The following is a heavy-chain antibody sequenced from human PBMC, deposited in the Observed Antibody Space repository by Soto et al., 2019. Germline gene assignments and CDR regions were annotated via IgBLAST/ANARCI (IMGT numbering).Heavy chain of an antibody. Sequence: PGGSLRLSCAASGFTFSDYTMNWVRQAPGKGLEWVSSISRSGIYLYNVDSVKGRFTINPDTTKNQISLQVNSVAPEDTAVYYCARESAGTYYFDYWGQGTMVTVSS. CDR3: ARESAGTYYFDY. J-gene: IGHJ4*02. D-gene: IGHD6-19*01. CDR1: GFTFSDYT. V-gene: IGHV3-21*01. CDR2: ISRSGIYL.